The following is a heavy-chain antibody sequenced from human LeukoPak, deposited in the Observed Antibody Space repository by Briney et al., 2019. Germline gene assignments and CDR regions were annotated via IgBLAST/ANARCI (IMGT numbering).Heavy chain of an antibody. D-gene: IGHD1-26*01. CDR1: GFTFSSYG. V-gene: IGHV3-33*06. Sequence: GGSLRLSCAASGFTFSSYGMHWVRQAPGKGLEWVAVIWYDGSNKYYADSVKGRFTISRDNSKNTLYLQMNSLRAEDTAVYYCANPWDGRDRDAFDIWGQGTMVTVSS. CDR3: ANPWDGRDRDAFDI. J-gene: IGHJ3*02. CDR2: IWYDGSNK.